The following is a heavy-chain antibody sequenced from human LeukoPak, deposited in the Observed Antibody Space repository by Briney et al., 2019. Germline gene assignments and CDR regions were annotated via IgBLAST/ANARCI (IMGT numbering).Heavy chain of an antibody. D-gene: IGHD2-15*01. CDR1: GGSISSYY. CDR3: AGQYSVPKYYYGLDV. J-gene: IGHJ6*02. V-gene: IGHV4-59*01. Sequence: SETLSLTCTVSGGSISSYYWSWIRQPPGKGLEWIGYIYYSGSTNYNPSLKSRVTISVDTSKNQFSLKLSSVTAADTAVYYCAGQYSVPKYYYGLDVWGQGTTVTVSS. CDR2: IYYSGST.